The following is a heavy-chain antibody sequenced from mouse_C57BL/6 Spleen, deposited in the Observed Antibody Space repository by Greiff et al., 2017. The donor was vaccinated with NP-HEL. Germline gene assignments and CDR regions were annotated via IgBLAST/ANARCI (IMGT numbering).Heavy chain of an antibody. J-gene: IGHJ3*01. CDR2: ISSGGDYI. V-gene: IGHV5-9-1*02. Sequence: EVQRVESGEGLVKPGGSLKLSCAASGFTFSSYAMSWVRQTPEKRLEWVAYISSGGDYIYYADTVKGRFTISRDNARNTLYLQMSSLKSEDTAMYYCTRGGLGGFAYWGQGTLVTVSA. CDR3: TRGGLGGFAY. D-gene: IGHD2-4*01. CDR1: GFTFSSYA.